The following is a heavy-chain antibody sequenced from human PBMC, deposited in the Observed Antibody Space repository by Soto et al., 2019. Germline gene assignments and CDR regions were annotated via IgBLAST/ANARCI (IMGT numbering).Heavy chain of an antibody. CDR3: AQEVIGLDY. Sequence: LRLSCAASGFTFRNYAMSWVRQAPGNGLEWVSTVSGGGDSTYYADSVKGRFKISRDNSKNTLHLQMNSLRAEDTAVYFCAQEVIGLDYWGPGNLVTVSS. CDR2: VSGGGDST. D-gene: IGHD3-16*02. CDR1: GFTFRNYA. J-gene: IGHJ4*02. V-gene: IGHV3-23*01.